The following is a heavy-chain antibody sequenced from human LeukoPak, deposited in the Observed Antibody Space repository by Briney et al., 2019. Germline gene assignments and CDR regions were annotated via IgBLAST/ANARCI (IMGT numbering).Heavy chain of an antibody. J-gene: IGHJ4*02. CDR1: LGSISSGSYY. V-gene: IGHV4-61*02. Sequence: PSQTLSLTCTVPLGSISSGSYYWSWIRQPAGKGLEWIGRIYTSGSTNYNPSLKSRVTISVDTSKNQFSLKLSSVTAADTAVYYCARDIMVRGVITDYWGQGTLVTVSS. CDR3: ARDIMVRGVITDY. CDR2: IYTSGST. D-gene: IGHD3-10*01.